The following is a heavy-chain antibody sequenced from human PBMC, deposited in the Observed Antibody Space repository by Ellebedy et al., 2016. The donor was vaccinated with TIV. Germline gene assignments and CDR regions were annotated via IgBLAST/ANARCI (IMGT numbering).Heavy chain of an antibody. CDR1: GGSVTNNNW. CDR3: ARFDLRGWLPQGWFDP. J-gene: IGHJ5*02. V-gene: IGHV4-4*02. D-gene: IGHD5-24*01. CDR2: IYHSGNT. Sequence: SETLSLTCAVSGGSVTNNNWWNWVRPPPGKGLEWIGEIYHSGNTYYNPSLKSRVTISVDTSQNQFSLKLSSVTAADTAVYYCARFDLRGWLPQGWFDPWGQGTVVTVSS.